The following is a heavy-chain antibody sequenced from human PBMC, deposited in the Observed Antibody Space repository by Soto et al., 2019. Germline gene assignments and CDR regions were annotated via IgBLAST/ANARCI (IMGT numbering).Heavy chain of an antibody. J-gene: IGHJ4*02. CDR3: AKDSVHYSKWLRLSQLFDY. Sequence: GESLKISCAASGFTFSSYAMSWVRQAPGKGLEWVSAISGSGGSTYYADSVKGRFTISRDNSKNTLYLQMNSLRAEDTAVYYCAKDSVHYSKWLRLSQLFDYWGQGTLVTVSS. CDR1: GFTFSSYA. D-gene: IGHD5-12*01. CDR2: ISGSGGST. V-gene: IGHV3-23*01.